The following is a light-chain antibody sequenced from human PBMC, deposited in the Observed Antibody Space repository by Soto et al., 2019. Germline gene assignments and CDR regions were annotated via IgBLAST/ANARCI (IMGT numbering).Light chain of an antibody. CDR2: GAS. CDR1: QSVSSK. CDR3: QHYNNWPA. J-gene: IGKJ1*01. Sequence: EIVMTQSPATLSVSPGERATLSCRASQSVSSKLVWYQQKPGQAPRLLIYGASTRATGVPARFSGSGSGTEFTLTISSLQSEDFAVYYCQHYNNWPAFGQGTKVEIK. V-gene: IGKV3-15*01.